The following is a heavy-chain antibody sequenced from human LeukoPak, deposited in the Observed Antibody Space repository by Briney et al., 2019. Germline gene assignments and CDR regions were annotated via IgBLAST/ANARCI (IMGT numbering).Heavy chain of an antibody. CDR2: VYRTGNA. J-gene: IGHJ4*02. CDR1: GYSISSGYY. Sequence: PSETLSLTCSVSGYSISSGYYWGCIRQPPGKELEWIGVVYRTGNAYYNPSLKSRVTISIDTSKNQFSLNLTSVTAADTAVYFCAKARGYGSGYFEYWGQGILVPVSS. V-gene: IGHV4-38-2*02. CDR3: AKARGYGSGYFEY. D-gene: IGHD3-10*01.